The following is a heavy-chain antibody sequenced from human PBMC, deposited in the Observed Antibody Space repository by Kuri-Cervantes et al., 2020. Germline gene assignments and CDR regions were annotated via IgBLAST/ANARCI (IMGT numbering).Heavy chain of an antibody. Sequence: SETLSLTCAVYLGSFSGHYWTWIRQPPGKGLEWVGEINHGGSINYNPSLKSRVTISVNTSKNQFSLKLSSVTAADTAVYYCASLPSDSSSHPYFDYWGQGTLVTVSS. V-gene: IGHV4-34*01. D-gene: IGHD6-6*01. CDR1: LGSFSGHY. CDR3: ASLPSDSSSHPYFDY. J-gene: IGHJ4*02. CDR2: INHGGSI.